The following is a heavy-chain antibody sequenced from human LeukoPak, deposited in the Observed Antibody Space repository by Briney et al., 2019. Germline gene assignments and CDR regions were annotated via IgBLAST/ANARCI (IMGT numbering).Heavy chain of an antibody. CDR1: GFTFSSYA. Sequence: GGSLRLSCAASGFTFSSYAMSWVRQAPGKGLEWVSGISGSGDSTYYADSVKGRFTFSRDNSKNTVDLQMNSLRAEDTAVYYCAKGGYCSSISCYRVGYYYGMDVWGQGTTVTVSS. D-gene: IGHD2-2*02. V-gene: IGHV3-23*01. CDR2: ISGSGDST. J-gene: IGHJ6*02. CDR3: AKGGYCSSISCYRVGYYYGMDV.